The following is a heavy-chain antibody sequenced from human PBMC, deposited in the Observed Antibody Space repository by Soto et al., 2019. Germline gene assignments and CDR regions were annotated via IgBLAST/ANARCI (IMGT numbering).Heavy chain of an antibody. CDR3: ARVYVIAPQPPGLYYYYLFGMEV. V-gene: IGHV3-30*04. Sequence: TGGSLRLSCAASGFIFGNFAMHWVRQAPGKGLEWVAVISFDGNSNYYSDSVKGRFTISRDNSKNMLYLQMSSLRAEDTAVYYCARVYVIAPQPPGLYYYYLFGMEVWGQGTTVTVSS. J-gene: IGHJ6*02. D-gene: IGHD3-10*02. CDR1: GFIFGNFA. CDR2: ISFDGNSN.